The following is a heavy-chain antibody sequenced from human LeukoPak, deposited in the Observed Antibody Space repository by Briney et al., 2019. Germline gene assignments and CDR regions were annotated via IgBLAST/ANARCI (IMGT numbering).Heavy chain of an antibody. CDR1: GFTFSSYA. J-gene: IGHJ4*02. D-gene: IGHD4-23*01. Sequence: AGGSLRLSCAASGFTFSSYAMNWVRQAPGKGLEWVSVIYSGGSTYYADSVKGRFTISRDNSKNTLYLQMNSLRAEDTAVYYCASATTVVTLFDYWGQGTLVTVSS. CDR3: ASATTVVTLFDY. V-gene: IGHV3-66*01. CDR2: IYSGGST.